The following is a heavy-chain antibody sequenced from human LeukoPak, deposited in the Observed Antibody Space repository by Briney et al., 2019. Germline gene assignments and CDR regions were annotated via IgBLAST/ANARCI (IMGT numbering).Heavy chain of an antibody. CDR3: AKGRWYYYYMDV. J-gene: IGHJ6*03. Sequence: PGGSLRLSCAASGFTFSSYSMNWVRQAPGKGLEWVSSISSSSSYIYYADSVKGRFTISRDNAKNSLYLQVNSLRAEDTAVYYCAKGRWYYYYMDVWGKGTTVTISS. CDR1: GFTFSSYS. V-gene: IGHV3-21*01. CDR2: ISSSSSYI.